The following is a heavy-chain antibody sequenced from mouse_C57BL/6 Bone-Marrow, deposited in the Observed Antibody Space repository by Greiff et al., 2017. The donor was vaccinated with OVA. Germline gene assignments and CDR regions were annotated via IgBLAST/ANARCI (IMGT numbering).Heavy chain of an antibody. CDR2: IRNKANGYTT. D-gene: IGHD1-1*01. Sequence: EVKVEESGGGLVQPGGSLSLSCAASGFTFTDYYMSWVRQPPGKALEWLGFIRNKANGYTTEYSASVKGRFTISRDNSQSILYLQMNALRAEDSATYYCASHDYYGSSPFAYWGQGTLVTVSA. V-gene: IGHV7-3*01. CDR1: GFTFTDYY. J-gene: IGHJ3*01. CDR3: ASHDYYGSSPFAY.